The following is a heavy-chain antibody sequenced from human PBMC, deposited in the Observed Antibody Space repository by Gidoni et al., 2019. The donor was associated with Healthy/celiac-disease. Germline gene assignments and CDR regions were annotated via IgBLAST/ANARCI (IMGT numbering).Heavy chain of an antibody. CDR2: INSDGSST. CDR3: AREDIAAAPGDY. V-gene: IGHV3-74*01. D-gene: IGHD6-13*01. CDR1: GFTFSSYW. J-gene: IGHJ4*02. Sequence: EVPLVESGGGLVQPGGSLRLSCAASGFTFSSYWMHWVRQAPGKGLVWVSRINSDGSSTSYADSVKGRFTISRDNAKNTLYLQMNSLRAEDTAVYYCAREDIAAAPGDYWGQGTLVTVSS.